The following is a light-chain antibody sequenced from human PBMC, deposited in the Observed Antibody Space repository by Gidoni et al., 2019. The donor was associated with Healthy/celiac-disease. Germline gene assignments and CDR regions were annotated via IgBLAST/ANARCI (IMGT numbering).Light chain of an antibody. Sequence: EIVLTRSPGTLSLSPGERATLSCRASQSVSSSYLAWYQQKPGQAPSLLIYGASSRATGIPDRFSGSVSGTDFTLTISRLEPEDFAVYYCQQYGSSPRTFGQGTKVEIK. V-gene: IGKV3-20*01. CDR2: GAS. J-gene: IGKJ1*01. CDR1: QSVSSSY. CDR3: QQYGSSPRT.